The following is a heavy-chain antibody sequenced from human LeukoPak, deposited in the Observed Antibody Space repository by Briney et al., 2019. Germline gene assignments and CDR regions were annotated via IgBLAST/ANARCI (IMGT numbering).Heavy chain of an antibody. D-gene: IGHD5-18*01. V-gene: IGHV1-18*01. CDR1: GYRFTIYG. CDR3: ARDQGYSYGFDY. Sequence: ASVTVSYTASGYRFTIYGISWVRQAPGQGLEWMGWISGYNGNTNYAQKLQGRVTMTTNTSTSTAYMELRSLRSEDTAVYYCARDQGYSYGFDYWGQGTLVTVSS. CDR2: ISGYNGNT. J-gene: IGHJ4*02.